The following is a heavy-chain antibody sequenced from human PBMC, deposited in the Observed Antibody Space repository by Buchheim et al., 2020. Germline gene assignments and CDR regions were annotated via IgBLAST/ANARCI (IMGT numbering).Heavy chain of an antibody. CDR3: ARAVGYYGSGGSYYFDY. CDR2: TYYSGST. CDR1: GGSISSSSYY. D-gene: IGHD3-10*01. Sequence: QLQLQESGPGLVKPSETLSLTCTVSGGSISSSSYYWGWIRQPPGKGLEWIGSTYYSGSTYYNPSLKSRVTISVETAKKQFSLKLSSVTAADTAVYYCARAVGYYGSGGSYYFDYWGQGTL. V-gene: IGHV4-39*01. J-gene: IGHJ4*02.